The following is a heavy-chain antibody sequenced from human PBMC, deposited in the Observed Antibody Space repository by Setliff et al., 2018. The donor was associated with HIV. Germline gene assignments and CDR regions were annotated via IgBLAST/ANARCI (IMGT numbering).Heavy chain of an antibody. Sequence: PSETLSLTCTVSGGSISTYFWSWVRKTPGKGLEWIGYIYYTGSTSYNPSFRSRVTLSVDTSKNQFSLMLDPVTAADTAVYYCARNAQKGIQPLLLASWGPGTLVTVSS. V-gene: IGHV4-59*01. CDR2: IYYTGST. CDR1: GGSISTYF. CDR3: ARNAQKGIQPLLLAS. J-gene: IGHJ4*02. D-gene: IGHD2-15*01.